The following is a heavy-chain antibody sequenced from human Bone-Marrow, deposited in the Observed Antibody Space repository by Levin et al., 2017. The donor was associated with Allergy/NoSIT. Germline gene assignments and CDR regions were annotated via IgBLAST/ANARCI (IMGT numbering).Heavy chain of an antibody. CDR3: VRTPGAVVVTPYFDF. Sequence: GGSLRLSCAASGFSFSSYVLGWVRQAPGKGLEWVAIISPYDGTKKYYLDSVEGRFTISRDNIKNTLYLQMNSLSAEDTATYYCVRTPGAVVVTPYFDFWGQGSLVTVSS. D-gene: IGHD2-21*02. V-gene: IGHV3-30*04. J-gene: IGHJ4*02. CDR2: ISPYDGTKK. CDR1: GFSFSSYV.